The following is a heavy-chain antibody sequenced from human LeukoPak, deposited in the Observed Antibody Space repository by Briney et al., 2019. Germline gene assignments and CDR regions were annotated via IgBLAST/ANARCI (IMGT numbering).Heavy chain of an antibody. D-gene: IGHD1-1*01. CDR2: INPSGGST. V-gene: IGHV1-46*01. CDR1: GYTFTSYY. Sequence: ASVKVSCKASGYTFTSYYMHWVRQAPGQGLEWMGIINPSGGSTSYAQKFQGRVTMTRDTSTSTVYMELSSLRSEDTAVYYCARERVQGGDSYYGMDVWAKGPRSPSL. J-gene: IGHJ6*02. CDR3: ARERVQGGDSYYGMDV.